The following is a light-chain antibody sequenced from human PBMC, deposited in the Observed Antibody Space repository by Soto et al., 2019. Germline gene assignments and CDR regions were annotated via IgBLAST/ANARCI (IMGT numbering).Light chain of an antibody. CDR2: AAS. CDR3: QQTLSSPYT. J-gene: IGKJ2*01. Sequence: IQVTQSPSSLSASVSDRVTITCGASQSISGYLNWFQQKPGKAPKLLIHAASNLQSGVPSRFSGSGSETDFTLTISSLQPEDSATYYCQQTLSSPYTFGEGTKVDIK. V-gene: IGKV1-39*01. CDR1: QSISGY.